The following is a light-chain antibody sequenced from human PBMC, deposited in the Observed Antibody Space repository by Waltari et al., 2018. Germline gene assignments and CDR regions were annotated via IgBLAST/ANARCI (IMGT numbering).Light chain of an antibody. CDR1: QSVLYTPKKKNY. Sequence: DIVMTQSPGSLSVSLGERATINGRSSQSVLYTPKKKNYLTRYQQKPGQHPKLLNYWASTRASGVPDRFSGNGSGADFDRTVTKLQAEDLAVCCCQQYYTTRATFGRGTKVEAK. CDR2: WAS. CDR3: QQYYTTRAT. V-gene: IGKV4-1*01. J-gene: IGKJ1*01.